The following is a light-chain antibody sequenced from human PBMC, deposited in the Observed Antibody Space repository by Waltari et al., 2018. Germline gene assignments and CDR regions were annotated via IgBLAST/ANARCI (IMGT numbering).Light chain of an antibody. CDR2: DAS. J-gene: IGKJ4*01. CDR1: QSVNNY. Sequence: EIVLTQSPATLSLSPGERATLSCRASQSVNNYLGCYQQEPGQAPRLLIYDASSRATGIPARFSGSGSGTDFTLIISSLEPEDSAVYYCQQRRNWPLTFGGGTKVEI. CDR3: QQRRNWPLT. V-gene: IGKV3-11*01.